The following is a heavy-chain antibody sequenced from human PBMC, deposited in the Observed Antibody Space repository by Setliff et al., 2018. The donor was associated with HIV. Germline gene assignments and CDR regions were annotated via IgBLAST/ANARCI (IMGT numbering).Heavy chain of an antibody. CDR3: ATGNSADTWYHFAY. CDR2: VTGNGART. D-gene: IGHD6-13*01. Sequence: GSLRLSCAVSGFNVNNKYMTWVRQAPGKGLEWVSSVTGNGARTFYADSVKGRSTISRDTSKNTMYLQMSSLRAEDTAVYYCATGNSADTWYHFAYWGQGTLVTVSS. J-gene: IGHJ4*02. V-gene: IGHV3-23*01. CDR1: GFNVNNKY.